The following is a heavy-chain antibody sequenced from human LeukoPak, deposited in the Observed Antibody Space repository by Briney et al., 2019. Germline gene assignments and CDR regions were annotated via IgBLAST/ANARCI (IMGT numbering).Heavy chain of an antibody. J-gene: IGHJ4*02. CDR1: GFTFSSYA. CDR2: ISYDGSNE. Sequence: GGSLRLSCAASGFTFSSYAMHWVRQAPGEGLEWVAVISYDGSNEYYADSVKGRFTISRDNSKNTLYLQMSSLRAEDTAVYYCAKEFNRGLPDYWGQGTLVTVPS. D-gene: IGHD2-21*01. V-gene: IGHV3-30*04. CDR3: AKEFNRGLPDY.